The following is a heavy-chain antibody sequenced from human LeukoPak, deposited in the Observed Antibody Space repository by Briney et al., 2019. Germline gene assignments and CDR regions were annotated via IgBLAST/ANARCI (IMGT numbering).Heavy chain of an antibody. CDR3: ARDRGPSIVVVPAALGY. CDR2: INSDGSST. V-gene: IGHV3-74*01. CDR1: GFTFSSYW. D-gene: IGHD2-2*01. J-gene: IGHJ4*02. Sequence: GGSLRLSCAASGFTFSSYWMHWVRQAPGKGLVWVSRINSDGSSTSYADSVKGRFTISRDNAKNTLYLQMNSLRAEDTAVYYCARDRGPSIVVVPAALGYWGQGTLVTVSS.